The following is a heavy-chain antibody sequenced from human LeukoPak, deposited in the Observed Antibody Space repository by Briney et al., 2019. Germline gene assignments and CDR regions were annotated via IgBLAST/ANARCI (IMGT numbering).Heavy chain of an antibody. J-gene: IGHJ4*02. D-gene: IGHD6-6*01. CDR3: ARGPNSNWSGLDF. Sequence: GGSLRLSCAASGFTFSGYGMHWVRQAAGRGLEWVAFISHDGSNENYVDSVKGRFTISRDNSRNTLYLQVINLRAEDTAVYYCARGPNSNWSGLDFWGQGALLTVSS. V-gene: IGHV3-30*03. CDR1: GFTFSGYG. CDR2: ISHDGSNE.